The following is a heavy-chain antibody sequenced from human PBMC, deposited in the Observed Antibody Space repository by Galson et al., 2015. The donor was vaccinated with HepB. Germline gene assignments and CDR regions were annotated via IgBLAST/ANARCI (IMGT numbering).Heavy chain of an antibody. CDR2: IWYDGSNK. V-gene: IGHV3-33*01. Sequence: SLRLSCAASGFSFSSYGMHWVRQAPGKGLEWVAVIWYDGSNKYYADSVKDRFTISRDNSKNTLYLQMNSLRAEDTAVYYCARSYSSSKVDYWGQGTLVTVSS. CDR1: GFSFSSYG. J-gene: IGHJ4*02. CDR3: ARSYSSSKVDY. D-gene: IGHD6-13*01.